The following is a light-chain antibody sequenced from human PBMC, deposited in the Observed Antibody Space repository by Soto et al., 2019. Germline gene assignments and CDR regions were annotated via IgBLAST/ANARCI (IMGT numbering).Light chain of an antibody. Sequence: DIQMTQSPSSLSASVGDRVTITCRASQSISSYLNWYQQKPGKAPKLLIYAASSLQSGVPSRFSGSGSGTEFTLTISSLQPEDFATYYCQQSYSTSRSTFGQGTKLEIK. V-gene: IGKV1-39*01. J-gene: IGKJ2*02. CDR3: QQSYSTSRST. CDR1: QSISSY. CDR2: AAS.